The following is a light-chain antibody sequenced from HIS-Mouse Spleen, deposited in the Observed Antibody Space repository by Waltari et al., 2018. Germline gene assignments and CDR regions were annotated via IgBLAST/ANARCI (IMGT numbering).Light chain of an antibody. Sequence: DIKMTQSPSSLSASVGDRVTITCRTSQGISSYLNWYQQKPGKAPKLLIYAGSSLQSGVPARFSGSGSGTDFTLTISSLQTEDFATYYCQQSYSTPVTFGPGTKVDI. CDR3: QQSYSTPVT. J-gene: IGKJ3*01. CDR2: AGS. V-gene: IGKV1-39*01. CDR1: QGISSY.